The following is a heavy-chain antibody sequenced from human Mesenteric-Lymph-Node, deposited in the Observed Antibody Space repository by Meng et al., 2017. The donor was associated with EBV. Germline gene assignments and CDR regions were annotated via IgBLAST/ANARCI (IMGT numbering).Heavy chain of an antibody. J-gene: IGHJ4*02. V-gene: IGHV4-4*02. CDR1: GGCGGSIHV. Sequence: QRYGPGVLKSSSIVTPPAVLPGGCGGSIHVCSWFRQAPAKGLEWIGEIYQTVSINHNPSLKSRVTMSVDKSKNQFSLEMTSVTAADTAVYYCARDRGSNSYSLAYWGQGTLVTVSS. CDR3: ARDRGSNSYSLAY. CDR2: IYQTVSI. D-gene: IGHD6-13*01.